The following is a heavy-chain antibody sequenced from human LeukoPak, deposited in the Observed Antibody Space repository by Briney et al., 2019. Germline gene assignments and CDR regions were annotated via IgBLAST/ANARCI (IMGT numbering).Heavy chain of an antibody. J-gene: IGHJ4*02. CDR2: INPYSGGT. CDR1: GYTFTDYF. D-gene: IGHD3-3*01. Sequence: ASVKVSCKTSGYTFTDYFIHWVRQAPGQGLEWMGWINPYSGGTIYAQKFQDRISMTRDTSITTAYMGLTRLRPDDTAVYYCATAPTGGEGFWSLLVANDSPNPAYWAQGTLVTVSS. CDR3: ATAPTGGEGFWSLLVANDSPNPAY. V-gene: IGHV1-2*02.